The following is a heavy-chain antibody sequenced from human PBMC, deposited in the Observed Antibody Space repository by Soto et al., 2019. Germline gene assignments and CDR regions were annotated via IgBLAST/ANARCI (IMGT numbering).Heavy chain of an antibody. Sequence: EVQLVESGGGLVQPGGSLRLSCAGSGFTFSTYWMTWVRQAPGKGLEWVANIKEDGSERYYVDSVKGRFTISRDNAENSLYIQMNSLRAEDTAVYYCIGGNGFDYWGQGTLVTVSS. CDR1: GFTFSTYW. J-gene: IGHJ4*02. CDR3: IGGNGFDY. CDR2: IKEDGSER. V-gene: IGHV3-7*01. D-gene: IGHD5-12*01.